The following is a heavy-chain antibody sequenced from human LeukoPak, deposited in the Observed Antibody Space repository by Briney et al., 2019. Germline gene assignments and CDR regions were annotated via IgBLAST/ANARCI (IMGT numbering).Heavy chain of an antibody. Sequence: SETLSLTCTVSGGSIGSSSYYWGWIRQPPGKGLAWIGSIYHSGSTNYNPSLKSRVTISVDKSKNQFSLKLSSVTAADTAVYYCARSKGARVYYFDYWGQGTLVTVSS. CDR3: ARSKGARVYYFDY. V-gene: IGHV4-39*07. D-gene: IGHD1-26*01. CDR2: IYHSGST. CDR1: GGSIGSSSYY. J-gene: IGHJ4*02.